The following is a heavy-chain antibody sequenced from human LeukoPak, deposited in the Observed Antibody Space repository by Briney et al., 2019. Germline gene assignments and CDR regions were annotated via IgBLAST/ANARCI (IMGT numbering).Heavy chain of an antibody. Sequence: PGGSLRLSCAASGFTFYNYAMSWVRQAPGKGLEWVSGISGSGGSTFYAESVKGRFTISRDDSKLYMQMNSLRAEHPAVYYCAKRGVLQWVVDWYFDYWGQGTLVTVSS. CDR1: GFTFYNYA. D-gene: IGHD6-19*01. CDR3: AKRGVLQWVVDWYFDY. J-gene: IGHJ4*02. V-gene: IGHV3-23*01. CDR2: ISGSGGST.